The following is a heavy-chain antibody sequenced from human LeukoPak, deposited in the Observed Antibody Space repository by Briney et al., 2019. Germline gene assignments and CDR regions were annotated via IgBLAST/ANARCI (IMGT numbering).Heavy chain of an antibody. CDR2: IYYSGNT. J-gene: IGHJ4*01. CDR3: ASGDYGAGSPVMRY. V-gene: IGHV4-39*01. D-gene: IGHD3-10*01. Sequence: PSETLSLTCTVSGDSISSSSYYWGWIRQPPGKGLEWIASIYYSGNTYYNPSLKSRVTISVDTSNNQFSLKLTSVTAADTAVYYCASGDYGAGSPVMRYWGHGTLVIVSS. CDR1: GDSISSSSYY.